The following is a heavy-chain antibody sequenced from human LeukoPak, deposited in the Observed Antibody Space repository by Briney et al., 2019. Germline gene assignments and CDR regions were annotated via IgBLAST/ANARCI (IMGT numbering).Heavy chain of an antibody. V-gene: IGHV1-2*02. Sequence: GASVKVSCKASGYTFTDYYLHLLRQAPGQGLEWVGWINPSSGATNYAQKFQGRVTMSRDTSITTVYMELSRLRSDDTAVYYCSREDYWGQGTLVTVSS. CDR1: GYTFTDYY. CDR3: SREDY. CDR2: INPSSGAT. J-gene: IGHJ4*02.